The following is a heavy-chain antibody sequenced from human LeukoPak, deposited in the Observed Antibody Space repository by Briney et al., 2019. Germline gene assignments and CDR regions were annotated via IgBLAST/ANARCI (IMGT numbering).Heavy chain of an antibody. CDR3: ARGSSGWPYYFDY. CDR2: IYYSGST. D-gene: IGHD6-19*01. J-gene: IGHJ4*02. CDR1: GGSISSYY. Sequence: SETLSLTCTVSGGSISSYYWSWIRQPPGKGLEWIGYIYYSGSTYYNPSLKSRVTISVDTSKNQFSLKLSSVTAADTAVYYCARGSSGWPYYFDYWGQGTLVTVSS. V-gene: IGHV4-30-4*01.